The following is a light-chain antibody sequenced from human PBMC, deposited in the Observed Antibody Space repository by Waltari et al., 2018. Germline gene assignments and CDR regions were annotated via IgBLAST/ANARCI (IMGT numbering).Light chain of an antibody. V-gene: IGLV8-61*01. CDR2: KAN. Sequence: QTVVTQEPSFSVSLGGTVTLTCSLSSGSLPTSSYATWYQQTPGQAPRTLVYKANARSSGVPDRFSGSILGNTAALTITGAQADDESDYYCALYMGSGIWVFGGGTRLTVL. CDR1: SGSLPTSSY. CDR3: ALYMGSGIWV. J-gene: IGLJ3*02.